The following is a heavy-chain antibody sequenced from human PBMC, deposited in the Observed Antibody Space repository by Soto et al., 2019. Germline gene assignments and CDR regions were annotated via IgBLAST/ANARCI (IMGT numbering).Heavy chain of an antibody. D-gene: IGHD3-16*01. J-gene: IGHJ4*02. CDR2: ISWNSGSI. CDR3: AMGCRADY. V-gene: IGHV3-9*01. CDR1: GFTFDDYA. Sequence: EVQLVESGGGLVQPGRSLRLSCAASGFTFDDYAMHWVRQAPGKGLEWVSGISWNSGSIGYADSVKGRFTISRDNAKNSLYLQMNSLRAEDTALYYCAMGCRADYWGQGTLVTVSS.